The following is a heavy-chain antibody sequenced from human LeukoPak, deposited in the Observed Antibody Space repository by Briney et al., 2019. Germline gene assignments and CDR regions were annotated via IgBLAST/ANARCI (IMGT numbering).Heavy chain of an antibody. D-gene: IGHD5-24*01. V-gene: IGHV4-34*01. J-gene: IGHJ4*02. Sequence: PSETLSLTCAVYGGSFSGYYWSWIRQPPGKGLEWIGEINHSGSTDYNPSLKSRVTISVDTSKNQFSLKLSSVTAADTAVYYCAREGRDGYKSWGQGTLVTVSS. CDR3: AREGRDGYKS. CDR2: INHSGST. CDR1: GGSFSGYY.